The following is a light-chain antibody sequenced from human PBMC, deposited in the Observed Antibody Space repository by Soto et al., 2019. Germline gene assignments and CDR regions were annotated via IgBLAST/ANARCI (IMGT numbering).Light chain of an antibody. CDR2: NVS. CDR1: SSDVGGYNY. CDR3: CSYAGSYTWV. V-gene: IGLV2-11*01. J-gene: IGLJ3*02. Sequence: QPVLTQPRSVSGSPGQSVTISCTGTSSDVGGYNYVSWYQQHPGKAPKLMIYNVSERPSGVPGRFSGSKSGNTASLTISGLQAEDEADYYCCSYAGSYTWVFGGGTKLTVL.